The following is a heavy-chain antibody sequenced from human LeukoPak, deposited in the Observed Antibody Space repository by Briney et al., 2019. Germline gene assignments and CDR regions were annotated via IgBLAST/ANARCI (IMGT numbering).Heavy chain of an antibody. D-gene: IGHD6-19*01. CDR2: INHSGST. CDR1: GFTFSSYA. J-gene: IGHJ4*02. Sequence: PGGSLRLSCAASGFTFSSYAMSWIRQPPGKGLEWIGEINHSGSTNYNPSLKSRVTISVDTSKNQFSLKLSSVTAADTAVYYCAGSSGTYSSGYDYWGQGTLVTVSS. V-gene: IGHV4-34*08. CDR3: AGSSGTYSSGYDY.